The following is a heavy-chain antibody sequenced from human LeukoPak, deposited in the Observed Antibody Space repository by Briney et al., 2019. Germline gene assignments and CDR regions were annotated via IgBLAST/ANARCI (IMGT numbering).Heavy chain of an antibody. V-gene: IGHV3-30*02. CDR2: IRYDGSNK. Sequence: PGGSLRLSCAASGLTLSSYGMHWVRQAPGKWLEWVAFIRYDGSNKYYADSVKGRFTISRDNSKNTLYLQMNSLRAEDTAVYYCAKDPSFRQGYFDYWGQGTLVTVSS. CDR1: GLTLSSYG. CDR3: AKDPSFRQGYFDY. J-gene: IGHJ4*02.